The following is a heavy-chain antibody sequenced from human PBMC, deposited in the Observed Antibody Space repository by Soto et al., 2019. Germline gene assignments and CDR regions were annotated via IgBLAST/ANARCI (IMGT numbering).Heavy chain of an antibody. CDR3: ARSDYAVDDY. CDR1: GYTFSSYT. CDR2: ISPYNGNT. J-gene: IGHJ4*02. D-gene: IGHD3-16*01. V-gene: IGHV1-18*01. Sequence: QLVQSGPEVKKPGASVKVSCKASGYTFSSYTISWVRQAPGQGLEWMGWISPYNGNTKYTQKLQGRLTMTTDTSTSTAYMELRSLRSADTAVYYCARSDYAVDDYWGQGTLVTVSS.